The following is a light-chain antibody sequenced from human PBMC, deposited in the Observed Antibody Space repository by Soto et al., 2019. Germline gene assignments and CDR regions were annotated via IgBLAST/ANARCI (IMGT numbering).Light chain of an antibody. Sequence: DIEMTQSPSSLSASVGDRVTITCRASQTIHTYLNWYQQKPGKAPNLLIYGASNLQSGVPTRFSGSGSGTDFTLTINSLQPADFATYFWQQTYGGPYTFGRGTKLEIK. CDR3: QQTYGGPYT. V-gene: IGKV1-39*01. CDR2: GAS. CDR1: QTIHTY. J-gene: IGKJ2*01.